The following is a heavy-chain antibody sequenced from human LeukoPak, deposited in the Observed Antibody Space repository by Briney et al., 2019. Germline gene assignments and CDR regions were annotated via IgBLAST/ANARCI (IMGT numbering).Heavy chain of an antibody. CDR1: GFTFSSYS. V-gene: IGHV3-21*01. J-gene: IGHJ4*02. D-gene: IGHD2-15*01. CDR2: ISSSSYI. CDR3: ARDAVVATDY. Sequence: PGGSLRLSCAASGFTFSSYSMNWVRQAPGKGLEWVASISSSSYIYYADSVKGRFTISRDNAKNSLYLQMNSLRAEDTAVYYCARDAVVATDYWGQGTLVTVSS.